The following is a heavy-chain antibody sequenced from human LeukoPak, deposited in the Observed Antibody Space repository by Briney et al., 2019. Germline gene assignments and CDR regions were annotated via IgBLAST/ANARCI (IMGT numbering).Heavy chain of an antibody. CDR3: ARDPYSGNYGHDYYYYMDV. CDR1: GGSISSYY. J-gene: IGHJ6*03. V-gene: IGHV4-59*01. D-gene: IGHD1-26*01. CDR2: IYYSGST. Sequence: SETLSLTCTVSGGSISSYYWSWIRQPPGMGLEWIGYIYYSGSTNYNPSLKSRVTISVDTSKNQFSLKLSSVTAADTAVYYCARDPYSGNYGHDYYYYMDVWGKGTTVTISS.